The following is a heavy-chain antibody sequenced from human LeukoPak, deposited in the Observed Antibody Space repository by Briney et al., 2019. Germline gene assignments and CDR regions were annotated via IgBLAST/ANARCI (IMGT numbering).Heavy chain of an antibody. D-gene: IGHD6-13*01. CDR3: ARDLGPKYSSSWYDY. Sequence: PSEALSLTCTVSGGSISSYYWSWIRQPPGKGLEWIGYIYYSGSTNYNPSLKSRVTISVDTSKNQFSLKLSSVTAADTAVYYCARDLGPKYSSSWYDYWGQGTLVTVSS. J-gene: IGHJ4*02. V-gene: IGHV4-59*01. CDR1: GGSISSYY. CDR2: IYYSGST.